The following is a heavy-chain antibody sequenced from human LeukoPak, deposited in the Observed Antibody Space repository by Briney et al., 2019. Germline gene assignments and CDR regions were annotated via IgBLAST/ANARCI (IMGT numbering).Heavy chain of an antibody. CDR1: GYTLTELS. V-gene: IGHV1-24*01. Sequence: GASVKVSFKFSGYTLTELSMHLVRQAPGKGLEWMGGFDPEDGETIYAQKFQGRVTMTEDTSTDTAYMELSSLRSEDTAVYYCATAPTTVVRGYYFDYWGQGTLVTVSS. D-gene: IGHD4-17*01. J-gene: IGHJ4*02. CDR2: FDPEDGET. CDR3: ATAPTTVVRGYYFDY.